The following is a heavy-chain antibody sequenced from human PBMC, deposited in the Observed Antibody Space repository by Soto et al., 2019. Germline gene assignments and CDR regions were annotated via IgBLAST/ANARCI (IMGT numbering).Heavy chain of an antibody. V-gene: IGHV3-74*01. Sequence: VPLVESGGGSVQPGGSLRLSCVASGITFSGYWMHWVRQVPGKGLVWVARVDSAGSGTSYADSVKGRFTISRDNAKNTLSLQMDILRVEDTAVYYCATVFEHWGQGILVTVSS. J-gene: IGHJ4*02. CDR2: VDSAGSGT. CDR1: GITFSGYW. CDR3: ATVFEH.